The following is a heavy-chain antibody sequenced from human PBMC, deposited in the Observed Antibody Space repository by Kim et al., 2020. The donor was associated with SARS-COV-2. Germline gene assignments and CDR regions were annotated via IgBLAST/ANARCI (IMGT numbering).Heavy chain of an antibody. J-gene: IGHJ3*02. V-gene: IGHV3-11*06. CDR3: ARAKRRAYEWELLVDAFDI. D-gene: IGHD1-26*01. CDR1: GFTFSDYY. CDR2: ISSSSSYT. Sequence: GGSLRLSCAASGFTFSDYYMSWIRQAPGKGLEWVSYISSSSSYTNYADSVKGRFTISRDNAKNSLYLQMNSLRAEDTAVYYCARAKRRAYEWELLVDAFDIWGQGTMVTVSS.